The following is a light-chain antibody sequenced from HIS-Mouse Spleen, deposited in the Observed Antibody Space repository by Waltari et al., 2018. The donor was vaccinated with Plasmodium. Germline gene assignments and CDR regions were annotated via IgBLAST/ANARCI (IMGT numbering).Light chain of an antibody. J-gene: IGLJ3*02. CDR2: EGS. CDR3: CSYAGSSTVV. CDR1: SSDVGSYNL. V-gene: IGLV2-23*03. Sequence: QSALTQPASVSGSPGPSITISCTGPSSDVGSYNLVSWYQQHQGKAPKRVLYEGSKRPSGVSNRFSGSKSGNTASLTISGLQAEDEADYYCCSYAGSSTVVFGGGTKLTVL.